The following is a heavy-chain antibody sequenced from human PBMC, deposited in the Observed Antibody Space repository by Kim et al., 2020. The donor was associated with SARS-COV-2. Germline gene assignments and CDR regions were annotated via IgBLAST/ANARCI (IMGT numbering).Heavy chain of an antibody. V-gene: IGHV3-11*01. Sequence: GGSLRLSCAASGFTFSDYYMSWIRQAPGKGLEWVSYISSSGSTIYYADSVKGRFTISRDNAKNSLYLQMNSRRAEDTAVYYCARGHYYDSSGYPEDYWGQGTLVTVSS. CDR2: ISSSGSTI. CDR3: ARGHYYDSSGYPEDY. D-gene: IGHD3-22*01. J-gene: IGHJ4*02. CDR1: GFTFSDYY.